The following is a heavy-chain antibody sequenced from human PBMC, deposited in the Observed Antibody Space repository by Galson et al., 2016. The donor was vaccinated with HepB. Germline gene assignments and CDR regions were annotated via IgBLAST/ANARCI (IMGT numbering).Heavy chain of an antibody. D-gene: IGHD7-27*01. V-gene: IGHV3-23*01. CDR1: GFTFSSYA. J-gene: IGHJ5*02. CDR3: VRENYWGWFDP. CDR2: ITNSGVTT. Sequence: SLRLSCAASGFTFSSYAMGWVRQAPGKGLQWVSAITNSGVTTYYTDSVKGRFTISRDSSKNTLYLQMNSLRAEDTAVYYCVRENYWGWFDPWGQGTLVIVSS.